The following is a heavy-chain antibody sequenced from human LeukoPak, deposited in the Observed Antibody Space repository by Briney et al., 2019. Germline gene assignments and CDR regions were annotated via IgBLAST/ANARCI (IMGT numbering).Heavy chain of an antibody. V-gene: IGHV4-34*01. J-gene: IGHJ4*02. CDR1: GGSFSGYY. CDR3: ARYYDFWSGRYFDY. Sequence: PSETLSLTCAVYGGSFSGYYWSWIRQPPGKGLEWIGEINHSGSTNYNPSLKSRVTISVDTSKSQFSLKLSSVTAADTAVYYCARYYDFWSGRYFDYWGQGTLVTVSS. CDR2: INHSGST. D-gene: IGHD3-3*01.